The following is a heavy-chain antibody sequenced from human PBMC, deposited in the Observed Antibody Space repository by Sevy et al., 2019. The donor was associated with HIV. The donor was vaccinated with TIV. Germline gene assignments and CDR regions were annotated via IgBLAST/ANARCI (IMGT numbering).Heavy chain of an antibody. CDR3: ARSYYDSSGYYDYNGMDV. CDR1: GYTFTSYD. CDR2: MNSNSGNT. Sequence: ASVKVSCKASGYTFTSYDINWVRQATGQGLEWMGWMNSNSGNTGYAQKFQGRVTMTRNTSISTAYMELSSLRSEDTAVYYCARSYYDSSGYYDYNGMDVWGQGTTVTFSS. J-gene: IGHJ6*02. V-gene: IGHV1-8*01. D-gene: IGHD3-22*01.